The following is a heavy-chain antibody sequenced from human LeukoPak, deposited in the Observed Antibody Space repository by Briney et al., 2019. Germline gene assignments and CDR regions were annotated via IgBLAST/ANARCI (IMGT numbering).Heavy chain of an antibody. CDR3: ARTKASSGWLGVPYYFDY. CDR1: GFTVSSNY. V-gene: IGHV3-53*01. J-gene: IGHJ4*02. Sequence: GGCLRLSCAASGFTVSSNYMSWVRQAPGKGLGWVSVIYSGGSTYYADSVKGRFTISRDNSKNTLYLQMNSLRAEDTAVYYCARTKASSGWLGVPYYFDYWGQGTLVTVSS. D-gene: IGHD6-19*01. CDR2: IYSGGST.